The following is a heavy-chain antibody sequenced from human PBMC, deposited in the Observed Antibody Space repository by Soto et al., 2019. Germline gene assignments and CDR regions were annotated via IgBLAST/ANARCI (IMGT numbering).Heavy chain of an antibody. J-gene: IGHJ4*02. CDR3: ARATARLYYYDSSGYFVLDY. Sequence: SETLSLTCTVSGGSISSGDYYWSWIRQPPGKGLEWIGYIYYSGSTHYNPSLKSRVTISVDTSKNQFSLKLSSVTAADTAVYYCARATARLYYYDSSGYFVLDYWGQGTLVTVSS. D-gene: IGHD3-22*01. V-gene: IGHV4-30-4*01. CDR1: GGSISSGDYY. CDR2: IYYSGST.